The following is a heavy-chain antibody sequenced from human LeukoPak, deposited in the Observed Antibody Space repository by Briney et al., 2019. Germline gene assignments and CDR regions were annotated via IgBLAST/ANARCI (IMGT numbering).Heavy chain of an antibody. D-gene: IGHD3-10*01. CDR3: ASILRSSSGYYFDY. J-gene: IGHJ4*02. CDR1: GFTFDDYA. CDR2: ISGDGDST. Sequence: PGGSLRLSCAASGFTFDDYAMHWVRQSPGKGLEWVSLISGDGDSTYRADSVKGRFTISRDNSKNSLYLQMNSLRAEDTAVYYCASILRSSSGYYFDYWGQGTLVTVSS. V-gene: IGHV3-43*02.